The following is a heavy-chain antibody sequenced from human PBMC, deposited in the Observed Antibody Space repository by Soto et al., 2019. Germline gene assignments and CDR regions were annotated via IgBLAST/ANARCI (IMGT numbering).Heavy chain of an antibody. CDR1: EDSVSSNNAA. Sequence: PSQTLSLTCYISEDSVSSNNAAWNWIRQSPSRGLDWLGRTYYYRSKWYIDYAVSVKSRISINADTSKNQVSLQLNAVTPDDTAVYYCARDDGPRTTRRFDAWGQGILVTVSS. V-gene: IGHV6-1*01. CDR2: TYYYRSKWYI. CDR3: ARDDGPRTTRRFDA. J-gene: IGHJ5*02. D-gene: IGHD1-1*01.